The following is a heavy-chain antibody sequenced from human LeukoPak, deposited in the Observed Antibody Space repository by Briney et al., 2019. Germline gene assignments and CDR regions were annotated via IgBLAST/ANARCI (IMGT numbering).Heavy chain of an antibody. CDR2: INPSGGST. Sequence: ASVKVSCKASGYTFTSYYMHWVRQAPGLGPEWMGIINPSGGSTSYAQKFQGRVTMTRDTSTSTVYMELSSLRSEDTAVYYCARDSTMVRGVIPYFDYWGQGTLVTVSS. J-gene: IGHJ4*02. D-gene: IGHD3-10*01. CDR1: GYTFTSYY. V-gene: IGHV1-46*01. CDR3: ARDSTMVRGVIPYFDY.